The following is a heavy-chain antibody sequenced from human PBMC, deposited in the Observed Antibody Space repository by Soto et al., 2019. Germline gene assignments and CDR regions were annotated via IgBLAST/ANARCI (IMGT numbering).Heavy chain of an antibody. CDR1: GGTFISYA. CDR2: IIAGNGNT. Sequence: ASVTGSFTASGGTFISYAIIWGRQDHGQGLEWMGRIIAGNGNTKYAQNFQGRVTITRDASASTAYMELSSLRSQDTAVYYCATSTIDTSTWKQYFYGMDVWGQGSTVNVSS. J-gene: IGHJ6*02. V-gene: IGHV1-3*01. D-gene: IGHD6-13*01. CDR3: ATSTIDTSTWKQYFYGMDV.